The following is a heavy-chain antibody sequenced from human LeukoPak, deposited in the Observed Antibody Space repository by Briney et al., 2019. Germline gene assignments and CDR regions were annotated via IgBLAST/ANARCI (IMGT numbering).Heavy chain of an antibody. CDR3: ASGFYGISL. D-gene: IGHD2/OR15-2a*01. J-gene: IGHJ4*02. Sequence: GRSLRLSCAASGFTLSNYVMHWVRQAPGKGLEWVAIISYDGSNKYYADSVKGRFTISRDNSKNTLYLQMNSLRAEDTAVYFCASGFYGISLWGQGTLVTVSS. CDR1: GFTLSNYV. CDR2: ISYDGSNK. V-gene: IGHV3-30*03.